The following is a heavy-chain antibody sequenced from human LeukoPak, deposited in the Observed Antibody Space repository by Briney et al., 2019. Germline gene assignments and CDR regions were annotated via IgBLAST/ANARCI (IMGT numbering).Heavy chain of an antibody. CDR1: GYSFSSYW. J-gene: IGHJ4*02. D-gene: IGHD1-26*01. V-gene: IGHV5-51*01. Sequence: GESLKISCKGSGYSFSSYWIGWLRQMPGKGLEWMGIIYPGDSDTRYSPSFQGQVTMSADKSISTAYLQWSSLKASDTAMYYCARGDLRGASKSDYWGQGTLVTVSS. CDR3: ARGDLRGASKSDY. CDR2: IYPGDSDT.